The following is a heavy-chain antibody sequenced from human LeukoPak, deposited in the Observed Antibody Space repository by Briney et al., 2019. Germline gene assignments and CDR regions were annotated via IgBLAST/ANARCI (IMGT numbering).Heavy chain of an antibody. Sequence: ASVKVPCKASGYTFTSYYMHWVRQAPGQGLEWMGIINPSGGSTSYAQKFQGRVTMTRDMSTSTVYMELSSLRSEDTAVYYCARASPYYYDSSGYYYGYWGQGTLVTVSS. J-gene: IGHJ4*02. CDR1: GYTFTSYY. CDR2: INPSGGST. D-gene: IGHD3-22*01. V-gene: IGHV1-46*01. CDR3: ARASPYYYDSSGYYYGY.